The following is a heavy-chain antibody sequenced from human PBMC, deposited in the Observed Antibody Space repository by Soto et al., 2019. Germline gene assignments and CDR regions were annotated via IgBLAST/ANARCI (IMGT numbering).Heavy chain of an antibody. CDR3: ARCSGGATRSPYDY. CDR1: EYTFTDNY. D-gene: IGHD5-12*01. Sequence: ASVKVSCKTSEYTFTDNYIYWLRQAPGQGLEWMGWLNPNTDATDFAQRFQGRVTLTSDTSISTAYMELSRLTSDDTAVFYCARCSGGATRSPYDYWGQGTLVTVSS. V-gene: IGHV1-2*02. J-gene: IGHJ4*02. CDR2: LNPNTDAT.